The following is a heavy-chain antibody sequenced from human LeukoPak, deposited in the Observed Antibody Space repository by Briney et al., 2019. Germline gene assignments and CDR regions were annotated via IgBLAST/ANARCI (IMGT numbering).Heavy chain of an antibody. CDR2: ISKDGSDK. CDR1: GFTISNYW. J-gene: IGHJ4*02. V-gene: IGHV3-30-3*01. CDR3: ARDYWWNYDY. D-gene: IGHD1-7*01. Sequence: GGSLRLSCVGSGFTISNYWMHWVRQAPGKGLEWVAVISKDGSDKYYPGSVRGRFTISRDNSKNTIYLQMDSLRAEDTAIYYCARDYWWNYDYWGQGTLVTVSS.